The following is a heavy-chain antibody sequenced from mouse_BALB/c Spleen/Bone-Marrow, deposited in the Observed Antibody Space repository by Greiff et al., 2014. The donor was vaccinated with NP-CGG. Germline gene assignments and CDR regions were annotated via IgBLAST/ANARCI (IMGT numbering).Heavy chain of an antibody. D-gene: IGHD2-2*01. V-gene: IGHV1-18*01. CDR3: ARDGYDRVYAMDY. CDR1: GYSFTGYT. Sequence: VQLKESGPELVKPGASMKISCKASGYSFTGYTMNWVKQSHGKNLEWIGLINPYNGGTSYNQKFKGKATLTVDKSSSTVYMELLSLTSEDSAVYYCARDGYDRVYAMDYWGQGTSVTVSS. CDR2: INPYNGGT. J-gene: IGHJ4*01.